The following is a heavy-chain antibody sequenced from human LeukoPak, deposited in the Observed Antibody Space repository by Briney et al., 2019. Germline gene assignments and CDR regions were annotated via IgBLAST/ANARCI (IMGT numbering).Heavy chain of an antibody. CDR1: GFTFSSYS. Sequence: GGSLRLSCAASGFTFSSYSMNWVRQAPGKGLEWVSYISSSGSTIYYADSVKGRFTISRDNAKNSLYLQMNSLRAEDTAVYYCARDRVTMNFDYWGQGTLVTVSS. V-gene: IGHV3-48*01. CDR3: ARDRVTMNFDY. J-gene: IGHJ4*02. CDR2: ISSSGSTI. D-gene: IGHD3-22*01.